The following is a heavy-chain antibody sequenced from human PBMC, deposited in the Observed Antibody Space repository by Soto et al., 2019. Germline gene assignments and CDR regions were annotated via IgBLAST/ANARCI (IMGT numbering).Heavy chain of an antibody. V-gene: IGHV1-69*08. CDR3: ARGGKLGGDLDV. Sequence: QVQLVQSGAEVKKPGSSVKVSCKASGGTFGRYTLSWVRQAPGQGLEWMGCIIPILETANYARRFQGRLTITADTSTGTAYMDLSGLKSDDTGVYYCARGGKLGGDLDVWGKGTPVTVSS. J-gene: IGHJ6*04. D-gene: IGHD3-10*01. CDR1: GGTFGRYT. CDR2: IIPILETA.